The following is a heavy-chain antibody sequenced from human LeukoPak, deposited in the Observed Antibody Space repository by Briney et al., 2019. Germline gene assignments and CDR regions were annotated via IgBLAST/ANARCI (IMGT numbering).Heavy chain of an antibody. Sequence: GGSLRLSCTASGFTFSTYGMHWVRQAPGKGLEWVAVIWYDGTNRYYADSVKGRFTISRDNSKNTLYLQMNSMRAEDTAVYYCARDQDRAFDIWGQGTMVTVSS. J-gene: IGHJ3*02. CDR2: IWYDGTNR. V-gene: IGHV3-33*01. CDR1: GFTFSTYG. CDR3: ARDQDRAFDI.